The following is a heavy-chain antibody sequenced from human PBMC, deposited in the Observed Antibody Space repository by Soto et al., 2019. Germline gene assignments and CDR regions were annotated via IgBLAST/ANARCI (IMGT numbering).Heavy chain of an antibody. D-gene: IGHD1-26*01. V-gene: IGHV4-59*08. CDR3: ARRYGSAIDY. Sequence: NPSETLSLTCTVSGGTISSWYWSWIRQPPGKGLEWIGYIYYSGSTNCNPSLKSRVTISVDTSKNQFSLKLSSVTAADTAVYYCARRYGSAIDYWGQGTLVTVS. CDR2: IYYSGST. CDR1: GGTISSWY. J-gene: IGHJ4*02.